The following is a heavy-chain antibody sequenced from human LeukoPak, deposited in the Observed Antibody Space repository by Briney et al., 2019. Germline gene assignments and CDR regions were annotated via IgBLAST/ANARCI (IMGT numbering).Heavy chain of an antibody. Sequence: PSETLSLTCIVSGGSISSGGYYWSWIRQHPGKGLEWIGYIYYSGSTYYNPSLKSRVTISVDTSKNQFSLKLSSVTAADTAVYYCARVSCSSTSCYLPMNNWFDPWGQGTLVTVSS. D-gene: IGHD2-2*01. V-gene: IGHV4-31*03. CDR1: GGSISSGGYY. CDR2: IYYSGST. J-gene: IGHJ5*02. CDR3: ARVSCSSTSCYLPMNNWFDP.